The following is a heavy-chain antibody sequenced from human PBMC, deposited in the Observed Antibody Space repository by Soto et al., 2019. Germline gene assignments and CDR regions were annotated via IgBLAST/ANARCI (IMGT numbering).Heavy chain of an antibody. J-gene: IGHJ4*02. Sequence: QVQLQESGPGLVKPSETLSLTCTVSGASISRYYWSWIRQSPGKGLEWIGYMYYSGNANYNPSLRSRITISVDTSKNQFSLNLNSVTAADTAVYYCARKYPVHSAYFDYWGQGILVTVSS. CDR2: MYYSGNA. CDR1: GASISRYY. CDR3: ARKYPVHSAYFDY. D-gene: IGHD1-26*01. V-gene: IGHV4-59*01.